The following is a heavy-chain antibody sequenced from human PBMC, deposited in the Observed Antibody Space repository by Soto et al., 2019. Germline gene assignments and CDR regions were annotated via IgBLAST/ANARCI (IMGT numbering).Heavy chain of an antibody. J-gene: IGHJ5*02. Sequence: SETLSLTCGVSGDSISSPNWWNCVRQSPGKGLEWIGEIHHSGTTNYNPSLKSRVTISVDKTKNQFSLKLNSVTVADTAVYYCARVRQYCSSTSCYFDPWGQGTLVTVSS. D-gene: IGHD2-2*01. V-gene: IGHV4-4*02. CDR3: ARVRQYCSSTSCYFDP. CDR2: IHHSGTT. CDR1: GDSISSPNW.